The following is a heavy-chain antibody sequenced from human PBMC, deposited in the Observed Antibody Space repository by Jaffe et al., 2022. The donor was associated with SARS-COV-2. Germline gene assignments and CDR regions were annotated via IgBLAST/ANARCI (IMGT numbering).Heavy chain of an antibody. J-gene: IGHJ4*02. Sequence: EVQLLESGGGLVQPGGSLRLSCAASQFTFGSYAMTWVRQAPGKGLEWVSGISSHGSPYYADSVKGRFAISRDNSKNTLYLQMSSLRDEDTAVYYCAKERATSRSLSQFDYWGQGTLVTVSS. D-gene: IGHD6-6*01. CDR3: AKERATSRSLSQFDY. CDR2: ISSHGSP. CDR1: QFTFGSYA. V-gene: IGHV3-23*01.